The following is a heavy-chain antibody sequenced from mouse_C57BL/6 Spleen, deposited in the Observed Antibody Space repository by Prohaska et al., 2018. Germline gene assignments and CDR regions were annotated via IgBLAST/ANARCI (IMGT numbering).Heavy chain of an antibody. CDR1: GFSLSTSGMG. CDR2: IYWDDDK. J-gene: IGHJ1*03. CDR3: ARRGDYYGSSLYWYFDV. Sequence: QVTLKESGPGILQSSQTLSLTCSFSGFSLSTSGMGVSWIRQPSGKGLAWLAHIYWDDDKRYNPSLKSRLTSSKDTSRNQVFLKINSVDTADTATYYCARRGDYYGSSLYWYFDVWGTGTTVTVSS. D-gene: IGHD1-1*01. V-gene: IGHV8-12*01.